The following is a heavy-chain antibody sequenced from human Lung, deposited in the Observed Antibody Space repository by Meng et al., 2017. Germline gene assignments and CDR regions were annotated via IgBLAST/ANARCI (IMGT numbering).Heavy chain of an antibody. CDR1: GGSFSGYY. CDR2: INHSGST. D-gene: IGHD5-18*01. Sequence: SETLSLTCAVYGGSFSGYYWSWIRQPPGKGLEWIGEINHSGSTNYNPSLKSRVTISVDTSKNQFSLKLSSVTAADTAVYYCPRGSSWIQLWLRNDAFDIWGQGTMVTVSS. J-gene: IGHJ3*02. CDR3: PRGSSWIQLWLRNDAFDI. V-gene: IGHV4-34*01.